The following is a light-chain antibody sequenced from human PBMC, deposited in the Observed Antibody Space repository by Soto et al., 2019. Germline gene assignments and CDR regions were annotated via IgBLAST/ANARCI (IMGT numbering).Light chain of an antibody. CDR2: GAS. CDR1: QSVKSSS. J-gene: IGKJ4*01. CDR3: QQYGSSPLT. V-gene: IGKV3-20*01. Sequence: EIVLTQSPGTLSLSPGERATLSCRASQSVKSSSLAWYQQKPGQRPRLLIYGASTRATGIPVRFIGSGSAAGVTLTITRMEPEDFAVFYCQQYGSSPLTFGGGSKVEIK.